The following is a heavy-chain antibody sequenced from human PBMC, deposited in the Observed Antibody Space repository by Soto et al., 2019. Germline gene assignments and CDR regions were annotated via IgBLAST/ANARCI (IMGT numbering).Heavy chain of an antibody. CDR1: GFTVSSNY. J-gene: IGHJ4*02. Sequence: EVQLVESGGGLIQPGGSLRLSCAASGFTVSSNYMSWVRQAPGKGLEWVAVIYSGGSTYYADSVKGRFTISRDNSKNTRYRQMNSRRAEDAAVYDCARGGYEFWSGDDPFDYWGQGTLGTVSS. CDR3: ARGGYEFWSGDDPFDY. V-gene: IGHV3-53*01. CDR2: IYSGGST. D-gene: IGHD3-3*01.